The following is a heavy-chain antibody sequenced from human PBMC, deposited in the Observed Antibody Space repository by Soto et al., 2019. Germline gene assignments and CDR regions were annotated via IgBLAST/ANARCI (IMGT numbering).Heavy chain of an antibody. D-gene: IGHD2-2*01. Sequence: SETLYLTCTVSGGSISSGGYYWSWIRQHPGKGLEWIGYIYYSGSTYYNPSLKSRVTISVDTSKNQFSLKLSSVTAADTAVYYCARAKELLSIDYWGQGTLVTVSS. CDR1: GGSISSGGYY. CDR3: ARAKELLSIDY. J-gene: IGHJ4*02. V-gene: IGHV4-31*03. CDR2: IYYSGST.